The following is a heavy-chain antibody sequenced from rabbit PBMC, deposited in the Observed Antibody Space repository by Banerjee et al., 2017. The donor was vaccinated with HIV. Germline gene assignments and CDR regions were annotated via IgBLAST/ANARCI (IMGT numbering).Heavy chain of an antibody. CDR1: GFSFSSSYY. D-gene: IGHD2-1*01. J-gene: IGHJ4*01. V-gene: IGHV1S40*01. CDR2: IYAGDSGST. Sequence: QSLEESGGDLVKPGASLTLTCTASGFSFSSSYYMCWVRQAPGKGLEWIACIYAGDSGSTYYASWVKGRFTISKTSSTTVTLQMTSLTVADTATYFCARWNYDDYGDYNLWGPGTLVTVS. CDR3: ARWNYDDYGDYNL.